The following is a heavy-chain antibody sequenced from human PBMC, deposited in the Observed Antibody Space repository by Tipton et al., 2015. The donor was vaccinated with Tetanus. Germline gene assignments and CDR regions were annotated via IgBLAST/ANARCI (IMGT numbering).Heavy chain of an antibody. V-gene: IGHV3-23*05. CDR1: GFTFDSYA. J-gene: IGHJ1*01. Sequence: SLRLSCAASGFTFDSYAMNWVRQAPGKGLEWVSASYRGGSYAYYADSVKGRFTTSGDDSKNTLYLHMTSLRAEDTAVYYCAKVRGSVRFYFGCWGQVAMVSV. D-gene: IGHD1-26*01. CDR3: AKVRGSVRFYFGC. CDR2: SYRGGSYA.